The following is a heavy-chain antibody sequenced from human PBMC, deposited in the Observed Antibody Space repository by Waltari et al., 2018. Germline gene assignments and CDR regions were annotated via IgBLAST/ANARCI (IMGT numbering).Heavy chain of an antibody. CDR1: GFSFRDTW. CDR2: IKTDGSTQ. J-gene: IGHJ4*02. Sequence: EVQVVESGGDLVQPGGSLRLSCAASGFSFRDTWMGWVRQAPGNGLEWVANIKTDGSTQYYADSVKGRFTISRDDSKNTLHLQMNSLRDEDTAIYYCARERRGYYAEYWGQGTLVTVSS. CDR3: ARERRGYYAEY. V-gene: IGHV3-7*01.